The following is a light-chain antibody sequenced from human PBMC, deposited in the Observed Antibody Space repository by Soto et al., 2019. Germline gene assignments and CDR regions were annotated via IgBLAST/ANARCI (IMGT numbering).Light chain of an antibody. V-gene: IGKV3-15*01. CDR1: QRVSSN. CDR3: QQYNNWPQT. CDR2: GAS. J-gene: IGKJ1*01. Sequence: EIVMTQSPATLSVSPGERATLSCRASQRVSSNLAWYQQKPAQAPSLLIYGASTRATGIPARFSGSGSGTEFTLTISSLQSEDFAVYYCQQYNNWPQTFGQGTKVEIK.